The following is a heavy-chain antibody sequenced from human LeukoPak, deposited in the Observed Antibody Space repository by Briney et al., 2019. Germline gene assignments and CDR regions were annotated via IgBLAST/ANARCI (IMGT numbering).Heavy chain of an antibody. CDR1: GYTFTGYY. CDR2: INPNSGGT. Sequence: ASVKVSCKASGYTFTGYYMHWVRQAPGQGLEWMGWINPNSGGTNYAQKFQGRVTMARDTSISTAYMELSRLRSDDTAVYYCARDGEYQLLRADYWGQGTLVTVSS. D-gene: IGHD2-2*01. J-gene: IGHJ4*02. V-gene: IGHV1-2*02. CDR3: ARDGEYQLLRADY.